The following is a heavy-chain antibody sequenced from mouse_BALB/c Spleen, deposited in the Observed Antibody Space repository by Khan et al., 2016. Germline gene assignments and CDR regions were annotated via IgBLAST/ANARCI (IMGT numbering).Heavy chain of an antibody. V-gene: IGHV14-3*02. Sequence: VQLQQSGAELVKPGASVKLSCTASGFNIKDTYMHWVKQRPEQGLEWIGRIDPANGNTKSDPNFQGKATIKADTSSNTAYLQLSSLTSEYTAVYYWARSPSDYDVVFAYWDQGTVGTVSA. CDR2: IDPANGNT. CDR3: ARSPSDYDVVFAY. D-gene: IGHD2-4*01. J-gene: IGHJ3*01. CDR1: GFNIKDTY.